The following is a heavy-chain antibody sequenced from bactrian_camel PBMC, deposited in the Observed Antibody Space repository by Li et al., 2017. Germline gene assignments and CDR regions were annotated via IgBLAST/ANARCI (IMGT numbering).Heavy chain of an antibody. V-gene: IGHV3S53*01. CDR2: RTYSDTT. J-gene: IGHJ4*01. CDR3: AVDRGTGCKFRAGTAY. CDR1: GYSSLC. Sequence: HVQLVESGGGSVQAGGSLNLSCATSGYSSLCMGWFRQVPGKEREEVGIARTYSDTTSYGDPVKGRFTIVVDNAKDTMYLQMNNLNQEDTARYYCAVDRGTGCKFRAGTAYWGQGTQVTVS. D-gene: IGHD6*01.